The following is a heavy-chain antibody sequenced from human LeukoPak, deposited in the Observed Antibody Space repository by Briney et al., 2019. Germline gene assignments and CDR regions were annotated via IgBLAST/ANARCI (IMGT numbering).Heavy chain of an antibody. CDR3: ARVGRFFNYYYYMDV. V-gene: IGHV3-7*01. CDR1: GFTFSSYW. CDR2: IKQDGSEK. D-gene: IGHD3-3*01. J-gene: IGHJ6*03. Sequence: GGSLRLSCAASGFTFSSYWMSWVRQAPGKGLEWVANIKQDGSEKYYVDSVKGRFTISRDNAKNSLYLQMNSLRAEDTAVYYCARVGRFFNYYYYMDVWGKGTTVTVSS.